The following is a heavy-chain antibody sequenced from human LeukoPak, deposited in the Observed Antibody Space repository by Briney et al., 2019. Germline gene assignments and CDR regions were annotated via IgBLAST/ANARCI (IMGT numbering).Heavy chain of an antibody. CDR3: ARSSQFVVVPAAIAFDI. J-gene: IGHJ3*02. Sequence: PGGSLRLSCAASGFTFSDFTINWVRQAPGKGLEWVSSISSERSFIHSADSVKGRFAISRDDAKNSVYLQMNSLRAEDTAVYYCARSSQFVVVPAAIAFDIWGQGTVDTVSS. CDR1: GFTFSDFT. CDR2: ISSERSFI. V-gene: IGHV3-21*01. D-gene: IGHD2-2*01.